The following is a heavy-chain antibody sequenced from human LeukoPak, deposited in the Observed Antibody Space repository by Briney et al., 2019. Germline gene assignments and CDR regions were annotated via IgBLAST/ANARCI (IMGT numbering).Heavy chain of an antibody. Sequence: ASVQVSCLASGYTFTYNYIHWLRPAAGQGLAWMGWINPNSGGTNYAQRFQGRVTMTRDTSITTAYMELSGLTSDDTAVYYCARVGHTSGWDFDYWGQGTLVIVSP. CDR1: GYTFTYNY. D-gene: IGHD6-19*01. CDR2: INPNSGGT. J-gene: IGHJ4*02. CDR3: ARVGHTSGWDFDY. V-gene: IGHV1-2*02.